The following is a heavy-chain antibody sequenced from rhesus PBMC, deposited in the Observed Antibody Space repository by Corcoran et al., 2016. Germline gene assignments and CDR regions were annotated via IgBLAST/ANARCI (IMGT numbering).Heavy chain of an antibody. D-gene: IGHD7-45*01. J-gene: IGHJ4*01. CDR2: ISGGRGST. Sequence: QVQLQESGPGLVKPSETLSLTCAVSGYSINSGFYWVWIRQPQGKGLENIASISGGRGSTNYNPSLKCRIPISKDMSKNQFSLKLTSVTAADTAVYYCARHGLTGGFDYWGQGVLVTVSS. CDR1: GYSINSGFY. V-gene: IGHV4-99*01. CDR3: ARHGLTGGFDY.